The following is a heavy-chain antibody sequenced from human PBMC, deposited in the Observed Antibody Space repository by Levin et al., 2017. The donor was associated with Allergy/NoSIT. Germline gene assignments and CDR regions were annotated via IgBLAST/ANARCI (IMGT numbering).Heavy chain of an antibody. CDR2: IYSGGST. V-gene: IGHV3-53*01. CDR1: GFTVSSNY. Sequence: GGSLRLSCAASGFTVSSNYMSWVRQAPGKGLEWVSVIYSGGSTYYADSVKGRFTISRDNSKNTLYLQMNSLRAEDTAVYYCASSVDIVATIKGDDAFDSWGQGTMVTVSS. J-gene: IGHJ3*02. CDR3: ASSVDIVATIKGDDAFDS. D-gene: IGHD5-12*01.